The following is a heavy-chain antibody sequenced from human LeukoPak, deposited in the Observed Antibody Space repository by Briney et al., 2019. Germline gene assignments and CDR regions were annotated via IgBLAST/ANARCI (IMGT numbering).Heavy chain of an antibody. Sequence: GGSLRLSCAASGYTFSSYWISWVRQAPGKGLEWVANIKQDGSETYYVDSVMGRFTISRDNAKNSLYLQMNSLRAEDTAVYYCAREPIHDRAFDIWGQGTMVTVSS. J-gene: IGHJ3*02. CDR2: IKQDGSET. CDR1: GYTFSSYW. CDR3: AREPIHDRAFDI. V-gene: IGHV3-7*05.